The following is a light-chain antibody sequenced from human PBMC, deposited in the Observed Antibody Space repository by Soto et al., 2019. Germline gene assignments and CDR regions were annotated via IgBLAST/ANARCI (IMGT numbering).Light chain of an antibody. CDR1: QSVGSN. V-gene: IGKV3-15*01. CDR3: QQYNNWPPWT. Sequence: EIVLTQSPATLSVSPGERATLSCRASQSVGSNVAWYQQIPGQGPRLLIYGASTRATGIPARFSGSGSGTEFTLTISSLQSEDFAVYYCQQYNNWPPWTFGQGTKVDIK. J-gene: IGKJ1*01. CDR2: GAS.